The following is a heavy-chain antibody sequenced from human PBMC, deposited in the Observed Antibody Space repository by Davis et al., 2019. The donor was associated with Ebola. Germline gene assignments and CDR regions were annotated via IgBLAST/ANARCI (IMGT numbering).Heavy chain of an antibody. CDR2: ITAYNGNT. CDR3: ARDRRSGGWYESIDY. V-gene: IGHV1-18*04. J-gene: IGHJ4*02. CDR1: GYTFTSYG. D-gene: IGHD6-19*01. Sequence: AASVKVSCKASGYTFTSYGISWVRQAPGQGLEWMGWITAYNGNTEYAQKLQGRVTMTTDTSTSTVYMELMSLRSDDTAVHYCARDRRSGGWYESIDYWGQGTLATVSS.